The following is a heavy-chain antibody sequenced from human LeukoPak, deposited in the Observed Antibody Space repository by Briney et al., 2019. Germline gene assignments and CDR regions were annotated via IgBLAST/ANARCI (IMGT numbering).Heavy chain of an antibody. CDR1: GFTFSSYA. D-gene: IGHD6-19*01. Sequence: PGGSLRLSCAASGFTFSSYAMHWVRQAPGKGLEWVAVISYDGSNKYYADSVKGRFTISRDNSKNTLYLQMNSLRAEDTAVYYCAKDGPLPHSSGWYGVDYWGQGTLVTVSS. J-gene: IGHJ4*02. V-gene: IGHV3-30*04. CDR2: ISYDGSNK. CDR3: AKDGPLPHSSGWYGVDY.